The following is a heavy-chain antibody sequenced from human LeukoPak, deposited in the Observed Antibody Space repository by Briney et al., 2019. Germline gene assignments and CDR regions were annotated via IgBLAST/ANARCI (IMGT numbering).Heavy chain of an antibody. J-gene: IGHJ4*02. V-gene: IGHV3-11*04. CDR2: ISSSGSTI. CDR3: ARATYYYGSGSFVHWYYFDY. CDR1: GFTFSDYY. D-gene: IGHD3-10*01. Sequence: GGSLRLSCAASGFTFSDYYMSWIRQVPGKGLEWVSYISSSGSTIYYADSVKGRFTISRDNAKNSLYLQMNSLRAEDTAVYYCARATYYYGSGSFVHWYYFDYWGQGTLVTVSS.